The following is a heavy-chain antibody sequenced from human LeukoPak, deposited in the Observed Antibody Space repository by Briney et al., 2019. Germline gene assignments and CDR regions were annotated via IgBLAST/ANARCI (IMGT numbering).Heavy chain of an antibody. D-gene: IGHD2-15*01. Sequence: TSETLSLTCAVYGGSFSGYYWSWIRQPPGKGLEWIGSIYYSGSTYYNPSLKSRVTISVDTSKNQFSLKLSSVTAADTAVYYCARDLHCSGGSCPENFDYWGQGTLVTVSS. CDR2: IYYSGST. CDR3: ARDLHCSGGSCPENFDY. CDR1: GGSFSGYY. V-gene: IGHV4-34*01. J-gene: IGHJ4*02.